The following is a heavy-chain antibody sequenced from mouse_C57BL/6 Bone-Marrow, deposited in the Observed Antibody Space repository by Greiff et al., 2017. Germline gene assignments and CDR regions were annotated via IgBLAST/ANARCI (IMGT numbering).Heavy chain of an antibody. V-gene: IGHV1-63*01. CDR3: ARFGPYYFDY. CDR2: IYPGGGYT. J-gene: IGHJ2*01. Sequence: VKLVESGAELVRPGTSVKMSCKASGYTFTNYWIGWAKQRPGHGLEWIGDIYPGGGYTNYNEKFKGKATLTADKSSSTAYMQFSSLTSEDSAIYYCARFGPYYFDYWGQGTTLTVSS. CDR1: GYTFTNYW.